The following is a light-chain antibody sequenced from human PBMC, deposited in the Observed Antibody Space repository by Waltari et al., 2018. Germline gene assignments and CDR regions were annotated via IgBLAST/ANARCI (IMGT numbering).Light chain of an antibody. CDR1: QSVRTN. CDR2: GAS. Sequence: VLLTQSPASLSVSPGDTVILSCRASQSVRTNLVWYQQKAGQAPRTRIYGASTRASGVPSRLSGSGSETDFTLIISSLQSEDAAVYFCQQYYVWPPITFGGGTKLEI. J-gene: IGKJ4*01. CDR3: QQYYVWPPIT. V-gene: IGKV3-15*01.